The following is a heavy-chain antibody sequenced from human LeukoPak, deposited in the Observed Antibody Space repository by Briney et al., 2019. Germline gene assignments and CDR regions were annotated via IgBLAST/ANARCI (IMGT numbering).Heavy chain of an antibody. CDR2: INPNSGGT. CDR3: ARWATVTTFGDY. J-gene: IGHJ4*02. CDR1: GYTFTGYY. D-gene: IGHD4-17*01. Sequence: ASVKVSCKASGYTFTGYYMHWVRQAPGQGLEWMGRINPNSGGTNYAQKFQGRVTMTRDTSISTAYMELSRLRSDDTAVYYCARWATVTTFGDYWGQGTLVTASS. V-gene: IGHV1-2*06.